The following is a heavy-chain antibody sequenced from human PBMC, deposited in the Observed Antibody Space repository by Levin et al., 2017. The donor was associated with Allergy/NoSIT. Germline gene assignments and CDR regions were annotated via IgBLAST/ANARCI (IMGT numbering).Heavy chain of an antibody. Sequence: GESLKISCAASGFTFDDYAMHWVRQAPGKGLEWVSLISWDGGSTYYADSVKGRFTISRDNSKNSLYLQMNSLRAEDTALYYCAKDIGIGYSYGTSDYWGQGTLVTVSS. CDR1: GFTFDDYA. D-gene: IGHD5-18*01. J-gene: IGHJ4*02. CDR2: ISWDGGST. CDR3: AKDIGIGYSYGTSDY. V-gene: IGHV3-43D*04.